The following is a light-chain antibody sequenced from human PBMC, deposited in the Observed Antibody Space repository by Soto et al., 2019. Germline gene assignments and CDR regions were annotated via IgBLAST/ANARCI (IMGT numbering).Light chain of an antibody. CDR1: QVMSSW. CDR2: AAS. J-gene: IGKJ1*01. V-gene: IGKV1D-12*01. Sequence: DIQMTQSPSSVSAAVGERVTITCRASQVMSSWLAWYQQKPGKAPKLLIFAASTLQSGVPSRFSGSGSRTDFTLTITSLQPEDIGTYYCQQYNSYWTFGQGTKVEIK. CDR3: QQYNSYWT.